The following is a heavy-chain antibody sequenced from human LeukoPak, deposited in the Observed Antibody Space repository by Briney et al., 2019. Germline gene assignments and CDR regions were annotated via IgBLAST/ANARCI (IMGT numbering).Heavy chain of an antibody. V-gene: IGHV3-21*01. CDR2: ISSSSSYI. CDR3: ARENYYYMDV. Sequence: KPGGSLRLSCAGSGFIFSNYEMNWVRQAPGKGLEWVSCISSSSSYIYHADSVKGRFTISRDNAKNSLYLQMNSLRAEDTAVYYCARENYYYMDVWGKGTTVTVS. CDR1: GFIFSNYE. J-gene: IGHJ6*03.